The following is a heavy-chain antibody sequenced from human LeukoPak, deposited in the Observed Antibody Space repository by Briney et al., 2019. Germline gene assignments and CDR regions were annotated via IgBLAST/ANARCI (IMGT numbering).Heavy chain of an antibody. CDR1: GFTFSSYW. CDR2: ITSHGTST. CDR3: ARNVGSGWVCN. D-gene: IGHD6-19*01. V-gene: IGHV3-74*03. Sequence: PGGSLRLSCAASGFTFSSYWMHWVRHAPGKGLVRVSNITSHGTSTTYADSVKGRFTISRDNAKNTLYLQMNSLKAEDTAVYYCARNVGSGWVCNWGQGTLVTVSS. J-gene: IGHJ4*02.